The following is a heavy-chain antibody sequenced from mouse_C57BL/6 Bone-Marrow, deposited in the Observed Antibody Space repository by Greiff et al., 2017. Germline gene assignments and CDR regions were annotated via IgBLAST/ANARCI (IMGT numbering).Heavy chain of an antibody. D-gene: IGHD2-1*01. V-gene: IGHV14-4*01. J-gene: IGHJ4*01. CDR2: IDPENGDT. CDR3: TDGNYVGYAMDY. CDR1: GFNIKDDY. Sequence: EVQLQESGAELVRPGASVKLSCTASGFNIKDDYMHWVKQRPEQGLEWIGWIDPENGDTEYASKFQGKATITADTSSNTAYLQLSSLTSEDTAVYYCTDGNYVGYAMDYWGQGTSVTVSS.